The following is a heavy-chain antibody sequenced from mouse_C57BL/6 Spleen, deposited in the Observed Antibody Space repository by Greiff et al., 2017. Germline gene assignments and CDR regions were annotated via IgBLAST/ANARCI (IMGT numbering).Heavy chain of an antibody. D-gene: IGHD1-1*01. V-gene: IGHV1-59*01. J-gene: IGHJ2*01. CDR1: GYTFTSYW. CDR2: IDPSDSYT. CDR3: ARETTVVARLFDY. Sequence: QVQLQQPGAELVRPGPSVKLSCKASGYTFTSYWMHWVKQRPGQGLEWIGVIDPSDSYTNYNQKFKGKATLTVDTSSSTAYMQLSSLTSEDSAVYYCARETTVVARLFDYWGQGTTLTVSS.